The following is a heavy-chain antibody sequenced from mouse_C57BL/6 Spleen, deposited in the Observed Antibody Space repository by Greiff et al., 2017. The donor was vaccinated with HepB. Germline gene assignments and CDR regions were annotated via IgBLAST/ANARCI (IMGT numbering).Heavy chain of an antibody. D-gene: IGHD1-1*01. J-gene: IGHJ2*01. CDR1: GFTFSSYA. CDR3: ARSTVPDY. V-gene: IGHV5-4*01. Sequence: EVHLVESGGGLVKPGGSLKLSCAASGFTFSSYAMSWVRQTPEKRLEWVATISDGGSYTYYPDNVKGRFTISRDNAKNNLYLQMSHLKSEDTAMYYCARSTVPDYWGQGTTLTVSS. CDR2: ISDGGSYT.